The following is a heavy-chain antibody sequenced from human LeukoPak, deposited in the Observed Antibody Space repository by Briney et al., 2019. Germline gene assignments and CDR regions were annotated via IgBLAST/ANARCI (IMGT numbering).Heavy chain of an antibody. D-gene: IGHD5-12*01. V-gene: IGHV5-10-1*01. Sequence: GESLKISCKGSGYSFTSYWISWVRRMPGKGLEWMGRIDPSDSYTNYSPSFLGHVTISADKSISTAYLQWSSLKASDTAMYYCARHWGYSGYDQLYFDYWGQGTLVTVSS. CDR3: ARHWGYSGYDQLYFDY. J-gene: IGHJ4*02. CDR1: GYSFTSYW. CDR2: IDPSDSYT.